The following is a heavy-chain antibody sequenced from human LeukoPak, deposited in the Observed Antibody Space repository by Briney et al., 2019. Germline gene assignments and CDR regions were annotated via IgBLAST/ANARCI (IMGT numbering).Heavy chain of an antibody. CDR3: AKDRSYSHPNWFDP. Sequence: PGGSLRLSCAASGFTFSTYAMSWVRQAPGKGLEWVSGISGSGDSTYYADSVKGRFTISRDNSKNTLYLQMKSLRAEDTAVYYCAKDRSYSHPNWFDPWGQGTLVTVSS. V-gene: IGHV3-23*01. J-gene: IGHJ5*02. CDR1: GFTFSTYA. CDR2: ISGSGDST. D-gene: IGHD6-13*01.